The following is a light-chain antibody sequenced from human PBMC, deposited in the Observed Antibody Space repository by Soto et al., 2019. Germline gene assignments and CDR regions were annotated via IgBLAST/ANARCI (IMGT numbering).Light chain of an antibody. J-gene: IGKJ3*01. CDR2: AAS. V-gene: IGKV1-9*01. Sequence: IQLTQSPSSLSASVGDRVTITCRASQGISSYLAWYQQKPGKAPKLLIYAASTLQTGVPSRFSGSGSGTDFTLTINSLQPEDFATYYCQQLNSYPRTFGLGTAVDIK. CDR3: QQLNSYPRT. CDR1: QGISSY.